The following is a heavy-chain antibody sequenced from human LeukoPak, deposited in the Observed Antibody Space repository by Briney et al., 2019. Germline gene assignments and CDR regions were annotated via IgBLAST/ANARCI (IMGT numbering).Heavy chain of an antibody. Sequence: GGSLRLSCAASGFTFSSYVMNWVRQAPGKGLEWVSAISGSGGSTYYADSVKGRFTISRDNAKNSLYLQMNSLRAEDTAVYYCARDLVTAYSSASDYWGQGTLVTVSS. D-gene: IGHD6-25*01. CDR2: ISGSGGST. CDR1: GFTFSSYV. J-gene: IGHJ4*02. CDR3: ARDLVTAYSSASDY. V-gene: IGHV3-23*01.